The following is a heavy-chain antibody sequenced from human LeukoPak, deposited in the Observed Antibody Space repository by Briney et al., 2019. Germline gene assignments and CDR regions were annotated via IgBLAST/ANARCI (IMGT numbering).Heavy chain of an antibody. J-gene: IGHJ5*02. V-gene: IGHV3-64*01. D-gene: IGHD1-1*01. CDR1: GFTFSSSA. CDR3: ARWVGTSREGIYH. Sequence: GGALRLSCAASGFTFSSSAMHWVRQAPGKGLEYVSTISSNGDYRYYANSVKGRFSISRDNSKNTIYLQMGSLRAEDMAVYYCARWVGTSREGIYHWGQGTLVAVSS. CDR2: ISSNGDYR.